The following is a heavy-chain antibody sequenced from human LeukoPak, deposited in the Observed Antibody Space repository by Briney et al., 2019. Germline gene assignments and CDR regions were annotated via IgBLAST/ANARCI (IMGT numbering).Heavy chain of an antibody. CDR1: GYTFTSYA. J-gene: IGHJ5*02. V-gene: IGHV1-18*01. CDR2: ISAYNGNT. Sequence: ASVKVSCKASGYTFTSYAMHWVRQAPGQGLEWMGWISAYNGNTNYAQKLQGRVTMTTDTSTSTAYMELRSLRSDDTAVYCCARVHMVRGNLFDPWGQGTLVTVSS. CDR3: ARVHMVRGNLFDP. D-gene: IGHD3-10*01.